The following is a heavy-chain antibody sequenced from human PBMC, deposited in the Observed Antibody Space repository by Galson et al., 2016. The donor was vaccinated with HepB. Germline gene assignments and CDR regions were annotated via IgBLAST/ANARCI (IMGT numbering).Heavy chain of an antibody. CDR2: IYSGGST. CDR3: ARGGTTGVLFGLDV. V-gene: IGHV3-66*01. CDR1: GISVRSTY. J-gene: IGHJ6*02. Sequence: SLRLSCAASGISVRSTYMTWVRQAPGKGLEWISVIYSGGSTYYADSVKGRFTISRDNSRNTLHLQMNNLRVEDTAIYYCARGGTTGVLFGLDVWGQGTTVTVSS. D-gene: IGHD1/OR15-1a*01.